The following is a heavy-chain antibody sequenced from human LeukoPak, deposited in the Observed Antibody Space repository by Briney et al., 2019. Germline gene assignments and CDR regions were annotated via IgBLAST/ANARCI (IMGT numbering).Heavy chain of an antibody. Sequence: ASVKVSCKASGYTFTGYYMHWVRHAPGQGLEWIGWINPNSGGTNYAQKFQGRVTMTRDTSISTAYMELSSLRSDDTAVYYCARGTFGELLYNWFDPWGQGTLVTVSS. CDR2: INPNSGGT. J-gene: IGHJ5*02. V-gene: IGHV1-2*02. D-gene: IGHD3-10*01. CDR1: GYTFTGYY. CDR3: ARGTFGELLYNWFDP.